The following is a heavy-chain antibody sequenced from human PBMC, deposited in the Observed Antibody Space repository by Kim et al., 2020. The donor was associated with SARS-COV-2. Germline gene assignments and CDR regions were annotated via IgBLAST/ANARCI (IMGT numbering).Heavy chain of an antibody. V-gene: IGHV3-15*01. J-gene: IGHJ6*02. CDR3: TTKVGYCSSTSCYLTLSYYYYYGMDV. CDR1: GFTFSNAW. CDR2: IKSKTDGGTT. Sequence: GGSLRLSCAASGFTFSNAWMSWVRQAPGKGLEWVGRIKSKTDGGTTDYAAPVKGRFTISRDDSKNTLYLQMNSLKTEDTAVYYCTTKVGYCSSTSCYLTLSYYYYYGMDVWGQGTTVTVSS. D-gene: IGHD2-2*01.